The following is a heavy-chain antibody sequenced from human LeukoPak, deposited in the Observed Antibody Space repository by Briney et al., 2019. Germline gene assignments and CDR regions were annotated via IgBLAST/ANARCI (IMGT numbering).Heavy chain of an antibody. V-gene: IGHV3-7*01. Sequence: GGSLRLSCAASGFTFSTYWMNWYRQAPGKGLEWVGNINQDASEINYVDSVRGRFTISRDNAKNSLYLQMNSLRAEDTAVYYCARAWGLGWYFDLWGRGTLVTVSS. CDR3: ARAWGLGWYFDL. CDR2: INQDASEI. CDR1: GFTFSTYW. D-gene: IGHD7-27*01. J-gene: IGHJ2*01.